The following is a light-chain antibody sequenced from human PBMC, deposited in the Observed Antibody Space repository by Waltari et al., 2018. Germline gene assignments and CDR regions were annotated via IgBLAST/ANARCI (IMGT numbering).Light chain of an antibody. V-gene: IGKV3-20*01. Sequence: CSASQSVSSISLVWFQQKPGQAPGLVIYGTSNCATGFPDRFSGSGSGKDVNLASSRLAPEDFAMYYCRQYDGSVLTFRGATKVEL. J-gene: IGKJ4*02. CDR1: QSVSSIS. CDR2: GTS. CDR3: RQYDGSVLT.